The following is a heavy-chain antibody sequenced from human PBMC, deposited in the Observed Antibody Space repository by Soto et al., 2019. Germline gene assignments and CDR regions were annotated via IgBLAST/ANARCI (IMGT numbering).Heavy chain of an antibody. Sequence: QVQLEESGGGLVKPGGSLRLSCAASGFTFSAVYMSWIRQAPNKGLEYISYISSSGTSANYADSVKGRFTISRDNAKNSPYLQMNSLRAEDTAVYYCARARGAVTGQYFDYWGQGALVTVSS. CDR2: ISSSGTSA. CDR1: GFTFSAVY. D-gene: IGHD6-19*01. CDR3: ARARGAVTGQYFDY. V-gene: IGHV3-11*05. J-gene: IGHJ4*02.